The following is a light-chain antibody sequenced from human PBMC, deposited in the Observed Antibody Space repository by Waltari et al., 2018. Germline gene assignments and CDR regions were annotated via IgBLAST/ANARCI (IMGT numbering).Light chain of an antibody. Sequence: QSALTQPASVSGSPGQSITISCTGTFSDVGRYDYVSWYQQHPGKAPKLLIHDVTDRPSGVADRFSGSKSGNTASLTSSGLQADDEADYYCTSYTSSTTTPYVFGTGTQVTV. J-gene: IGLJ1*01. CDR2: DVT. CDR1: FSDVGRYDY. CDR3: TSYTSSTTTPYV. V-gene: IGLV2-14*03.